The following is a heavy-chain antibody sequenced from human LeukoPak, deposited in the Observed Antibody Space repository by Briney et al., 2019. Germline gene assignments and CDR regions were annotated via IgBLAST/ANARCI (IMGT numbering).Heavy chain of an antibody. V-gene: IGHV4-31*03. D-gene: IGHD3-22*01. CDR2: IYYTGYT. J-gene: IGHJ4*02. Sequence: SQTLSLTCTVSGDSINSGGYYWSWIRQHPGKGLEWIGFIYYTGYTYSNPSLKSRFAISLDTSKNQFSLKLNSVTAADTAVYYCARDLDFASGYYLHYWGQGSLVTVSS. CDR3: ARDLDFASGYYLHY. CDR1: GDSINSGGYY.